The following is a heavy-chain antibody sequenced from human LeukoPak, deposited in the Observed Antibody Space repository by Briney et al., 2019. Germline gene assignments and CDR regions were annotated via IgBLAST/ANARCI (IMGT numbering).Heavy chain of an antibody. CDR3: TRDQMNY. CDR1: ELTVSRNY. V-gene: IGHV3-53*01. J-gene: IGHJ4*02. Sequence: PGGSLRLSCTASELTVSRNYMLWVRQAPGKGLEWASLIFSNGDTHYADSVKGRFTISRDTSKNTVSLQMNSLRVEDTAMYYCTRDQMNYWGQGTLVTVSS. CDR2: IFSNGDT. D-gene: IGHD5-24*01.